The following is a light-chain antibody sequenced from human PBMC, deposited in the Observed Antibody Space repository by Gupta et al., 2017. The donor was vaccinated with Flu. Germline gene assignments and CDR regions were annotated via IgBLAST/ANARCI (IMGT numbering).Light chain of an antibody. CDR2: QDS. Sequence: SYELTQPPSVSVSPGQTASITCSGDTWGDKYACWYQQKPGQSPVLVIYQDSKRPSGIPERFSGSNSGNTATLTISGTQAMDEADYYCQAWDSSTGVFGGGTKLTVL. V-gene: IGLV3-1*01. J-gene: IGLJ2*01. CDR3: QAWDSSTGV. CDR1: TWGDKY.